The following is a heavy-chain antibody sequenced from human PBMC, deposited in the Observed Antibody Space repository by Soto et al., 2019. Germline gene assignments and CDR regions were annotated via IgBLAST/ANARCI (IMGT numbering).Heavy chain of an antibody. D-gene: IGHD3-22*01. Sequence: SETLSLTCAVSGGSISSSNWWSWVRQPPGKGLEWIGEIYHSGSTNYNPSLKSRVTISVDKSKNQFSLKLSSVTAADTAVYYCARAYYDSSCYYDAFDIWGQGTMVTVSS. J-gene: IGHJ3*02. CDR3: ARAYYDSSCYYDAFDI. CDR2: IYHSGST. CDR1: GGSISSSNW. V-gene: IGHV4-4*02.